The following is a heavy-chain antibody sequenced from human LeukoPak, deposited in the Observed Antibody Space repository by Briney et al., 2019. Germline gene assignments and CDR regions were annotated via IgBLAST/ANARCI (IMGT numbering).Heavy chain of an antibody. CDR1: GFTVSSDI. CDR3: AKGSWELPDNWFDP. V-gene: IGHV3-53*05. Sequence: GGSLRLSCAVSGFTVSSDIMSWVRQAPGKGLEWVSIIHSDGRTFYADSVKGRFTISRDNAKNSLYLQMNSLRAEDTALYYCAKGSWELPDNWFDPWGQGTLVTVSS. D-gene: IGHD1-26*01. J-gene: IGHJ5*02. CDR2: IHSDGRT.